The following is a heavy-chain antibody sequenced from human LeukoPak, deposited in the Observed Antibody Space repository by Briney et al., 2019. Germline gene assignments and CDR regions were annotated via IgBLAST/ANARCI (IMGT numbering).Heavy chain of an antibody. CDR2: ISGYNGNT. CDR3: ARGITMVRGVIPYYFDY. D-gene: IGHD3-10*01. CDR1: GYTFTSYA. J-gene: IGHJ4*02. V-gene: IGHV1-18*01. Sequence: GASVKVSCKASGYTFTSYAISWVRQAPGQGLEWMGWISGYNGNTNYAQKLQGRVTMTTDTSKSTAYMELRSLRSDDTAVYYCARGITMVRGVIPYYFDYWGQGSLVTVSS.